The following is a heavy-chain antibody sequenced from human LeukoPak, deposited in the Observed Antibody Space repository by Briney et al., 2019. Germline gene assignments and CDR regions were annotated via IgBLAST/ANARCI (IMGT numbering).Heavy chain of an antibody. CDR2: ISGSGNGFSI. CDR3: VKDSGRIRGTPDS. D-gene: IGHD3-10*01. J-gene: IGHJ4*02. V-gene: IGHV3-64D*06. Sequence: GGSLRLSCSASGFVFTIYTMYWVRQAPGKGPEYVSTISGSGNGFSIYYADSVKGRFTISRDDSKSILYLQMNGLRSEDTAVYYCVKDSGRIRGTPDSWGQGTLVTVSS. CDR1: GFVFTIYT.